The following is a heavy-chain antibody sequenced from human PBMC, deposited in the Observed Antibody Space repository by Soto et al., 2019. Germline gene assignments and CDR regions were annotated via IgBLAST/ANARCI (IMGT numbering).Heavy chain of an antibody. CDR3: ARDLEGPVGATVATDY. CDR1: GFTFSSYA. Sequence: QVQLVESGGGVVQPGRSLRLSCAASGFTFSSYAMHWVRQAPGKGLEWVAVISYDGSNKYYADSVKGRFTISRDNSKNTLYLQMNSLRAEDTAVYYCARDLEGPVGATVATDYWGQGTLVTVSS. CDR2: ISYDGSNK. J-gene: IGHJ4*02. V-gene: IGHV3-30-3*01. D-gene: IGHD1-26*01.